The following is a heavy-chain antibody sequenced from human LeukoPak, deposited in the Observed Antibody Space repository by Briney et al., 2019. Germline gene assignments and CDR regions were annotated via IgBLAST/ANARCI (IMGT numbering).Heavy chain of an antibody. D-gene: IGHD3-22*01. J-gene: IGHJ6*02. CDR3: TTESEDRDVAFYYYGMDV. CDR2: IRSKANSYAT. CDR1: GFTFSGSA. Sequence: GGSLKLSCAASGFTFSGSAMHWVRQASGKGLEWVGRIRSKANSYATAYAASVKGRFTISRDDSKNTLYLQMNSLKTEDTAVYYCTTESEDRDVAFYYYGMDVWGQGTTVTVSS. V-gene: IGHV3-73*01.